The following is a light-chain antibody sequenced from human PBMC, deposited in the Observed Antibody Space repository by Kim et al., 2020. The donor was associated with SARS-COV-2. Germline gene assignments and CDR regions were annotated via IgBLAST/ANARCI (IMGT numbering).Light chain of an antibody. CDR1: SSDVGGYNY. V-gene: IGLV2-8*01. CDR3: SSYAGSNNLI. CDR2: EVT. J-gene: IGLJ2*01. Sequence: LTQPPSASGSPGQSVTISCTGTSSDVGGYNYVSWYQQHPGKAPKLMIYEVTKRPSGVPDRFSGSKSGNTASLTVSGLQAEDETDYYCSSYAGSNNLIFGGGTQLTVL.